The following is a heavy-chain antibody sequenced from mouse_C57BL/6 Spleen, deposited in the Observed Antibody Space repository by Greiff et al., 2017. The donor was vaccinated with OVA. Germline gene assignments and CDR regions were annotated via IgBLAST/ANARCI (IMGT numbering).Heavy chain of an antibody. CDR1: GYAFSSSW. Sequence: QVQLQQSGPELVKPGASVKISCKASGYAFSSSWMNWVKQRPGKGLEWIGRIYPGDGDTNYNGKFKGKATLTADKSSSTAYMQLSSLTSEDSAVYCCAREGTGRGYAYWGQGTLVTVSA. D-gene: IGHD4-1*01. J-gene: IGHJ3*01. CDR3: AREGTGRGYAY. V-gene: IGHV1-82*01. CDR2: IYPGDGDT.